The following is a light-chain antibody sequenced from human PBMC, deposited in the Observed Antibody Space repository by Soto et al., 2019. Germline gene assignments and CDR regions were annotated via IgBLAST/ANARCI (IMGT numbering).Light chain of an antibody. V-gene: IGKV1-5*03. J-gene: IGKJ1*01. CDR2: KAS. CDR1: QTISSW. Sequence: EIQMTQSPSTLSGSVGDRVTITCLASQTISSWLAWYQQKPGKAPKLLIYKASTLKSGVPSRFSGSGSGTEFTLTISSVQPDDFATYYCQHYNSYSEAFGQGTKVDNK. CDR3: QHYNSYSEA.